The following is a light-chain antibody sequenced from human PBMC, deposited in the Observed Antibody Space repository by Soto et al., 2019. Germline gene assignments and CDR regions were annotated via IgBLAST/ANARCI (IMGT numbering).Light chain of an antibody. CDR1: SGDVGGYNH. CDR2: DVS. CDR3: CSYAGSSAYV. Sequence: QSVLTQPRSVSGSPGQSVTISCTGTSGDVGGYNHVSWYQQNPGEAPKVMIFDVSKRPSGVPDRFSGSKSDNTASLTISGLQAEDEADYYCCSYAGSSAYVFGAGTKVTVL. V-gene: IGLV2-11*01. J-gene: IGLJ1*01.